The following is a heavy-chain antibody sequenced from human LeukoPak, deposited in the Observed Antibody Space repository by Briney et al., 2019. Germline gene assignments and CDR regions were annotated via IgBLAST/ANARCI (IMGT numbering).Heavy chain of an antibody. Sequence: ASVKVSCKASGYTFTGYYMHWVRQAPGQGLEWMGWINPNSGGTNYAQKFQGRVTMTRDTSISTAYMEPSRLRSDDTAVYYCAVAAAGRNYYYYYYGMDVWGQGTTVTVSS. CDR3: AVAAAGRNYYYYYYGMDV. J-gene: IGHJ6*02. CDR2: INPNSGGT. D-gene: IGHD6-13*01. V-gene: IGHV1-2*02. CDR1: GYTFTGYY.